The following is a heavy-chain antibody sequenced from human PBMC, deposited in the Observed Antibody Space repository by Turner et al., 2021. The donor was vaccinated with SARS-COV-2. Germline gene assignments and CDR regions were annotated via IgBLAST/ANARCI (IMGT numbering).Heavy chain of an antibody. J-gene: IGHJ4*02. CDR1: GGSISIGGYY. V-gene: IGHV4-31*03. Sequence: QVQLQESGPGLVKPSQTLSLTCTVSGGSISIGGYYWSWIRQHPGKGLEWIGYIYYSGSTYYNPSLKSRVTISVDTSKNQFSLKLSSVTAADTAVYYCARTYYYDSSGYYFQYYFDYWGQGTLVTVSS. CDR3: ARTYYYDSSGYYFQYYFDY. D-gene: IGHD3-22*01. CDR2: IYYSGST.